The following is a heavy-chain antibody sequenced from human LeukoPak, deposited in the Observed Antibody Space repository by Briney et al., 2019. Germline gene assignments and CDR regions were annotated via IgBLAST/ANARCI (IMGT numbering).Heavy chain of an antibody. J-gene: IGHJ4*02. D-gene: IGHD3-22*01. CDR1: GYTFTGYY. Sequence: GASVKVSCKASGYTFTGYYMHWVRQAPGQGLEWMGRINPNSGGTNYAQKFQGRVTMTRDTSVSTAYMELSRLRSDDTAVYYCARGGRGGYYHFDYWGQGTLVTVSS. CDR2: INPNSGGT. V-gene: IGHV1-2*06. CDR3: ARGGRGGYYHFDY.